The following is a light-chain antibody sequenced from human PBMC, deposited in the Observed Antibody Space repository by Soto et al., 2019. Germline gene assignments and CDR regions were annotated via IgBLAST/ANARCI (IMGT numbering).Light chain of an antibody. CDR2: EGS. Sequence: QSALTQPASVSGSPGQSITISCTGTSSDVGSYNLVSWYQQHPGKAPKLMIYEGSKRPSGVSNRSSGSKSGNTASLTISGLQAEDEADYYCCSLRVFGTGTKVTVL. CDR3: CSLRV. V-gene: IGLV2-23*01. J-gene: IGLJ1*01. CDR1: SSDVGSYNL.